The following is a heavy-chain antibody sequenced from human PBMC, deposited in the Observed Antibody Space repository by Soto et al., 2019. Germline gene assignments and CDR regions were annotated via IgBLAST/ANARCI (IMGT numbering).Heavy chain of an antibody. Sequence: GGSLRLSCAASGFTFSSYSMNWVRQAPGKGLEWVSSISSSSSYIYYADSVKGRFTISRDNAKNSLYLQMNSLRAEDTAVYYCAGDCSGGSCYSSSAFDIWGQGTMVTVSS. J-gene: IGHJ3*02. CDR1: GFTFSSYS. V-gene: IGHV3-21*01. CDR2: ISSSSSYI. D-gene: IGHD2-15*01. CDR3: AGDCSGGSCYSSSAFDI.